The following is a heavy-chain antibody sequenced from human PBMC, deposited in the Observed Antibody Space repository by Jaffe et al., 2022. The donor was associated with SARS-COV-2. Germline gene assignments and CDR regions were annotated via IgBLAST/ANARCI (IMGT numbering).Heavy chain of an antibody. V-gene: IGHV3-30*18. J-gene: IGHJ4*02. CDR2: ISYDGSNK. CDR3: AKEDAVAGTEYFDY. Sequence: QVQLVESGGGVVQPGRSLRLSCAASGFTFSSYGMHWVRQAPGKGLEWVAVISYDGSNKYYADSVKGRFTISRDNSKNTLYLQMNSLRAEDTAVYYCAKEDAVAGTEYFDYWGQGTLVTVSS. D-gene: IGHD6-19*01. CDR1: GFTFSSYG.